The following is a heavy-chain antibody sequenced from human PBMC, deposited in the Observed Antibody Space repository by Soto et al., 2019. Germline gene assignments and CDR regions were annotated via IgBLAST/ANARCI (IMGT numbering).Heavy chain of an antibody. Sequence: SETLSLTCTVSGGYISFSYWSWIRQPPGKGLEWIGYIYNSGSTNYNPSLKSRVTISVDTSKNQFSLKLSSVTAADTAVYYCARVRRKSTAYFDYWGQGTLVTVSS. D-gene: IGHD4-17*01. CDR2: IYNSGST. CDR3: ARVRRKSTAYFDY. J-gene: IGHJ4*02. V-gene: IGHV4-59*12. CDR1: GGYISFSY.